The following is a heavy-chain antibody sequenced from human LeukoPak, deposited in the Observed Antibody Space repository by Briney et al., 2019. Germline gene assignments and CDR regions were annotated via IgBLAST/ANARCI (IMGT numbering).Heavy chain of an antibody. CDR1: GASLNGHY. J-gene: IGHJ5*02. CDR2: GSDRGGT. D-gene: IGHD2-8*01. CDR3: AKNGQSGFSFDP. Sequence: PSETLSLTCAVYGASLNGHYWSWIRQPPGEGLEWIGEGSDRGGTKFNPSLKSRVSILADTSKNQFTLKLTSVTAADTAIYYCAKNGQSGFSFDPWGQGTLVTVSS. V-gene: IGHV4-34*01.